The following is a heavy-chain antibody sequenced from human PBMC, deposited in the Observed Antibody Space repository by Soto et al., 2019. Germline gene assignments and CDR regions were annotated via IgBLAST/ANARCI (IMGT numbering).Heavy chain of an antibody. J-gene: IGHJ3*02. D-gene: IGHD3-10*01. CDR2: ISGSGGST. V-gene: IGHV3-23*01. CDR3: AGGSYYNVFAFDI. Sequence: PGGSLRLSCAASGFTFSSYAMSWVRQAPGKGLEWVSAISGSGGSTYYADSVKGRFTISRDNSKNTLYLQMNSLRAEDTAVYYCAGGSYYNVFAFDIWGQGTMVTVSS. CDR1: GFTFSSYA.